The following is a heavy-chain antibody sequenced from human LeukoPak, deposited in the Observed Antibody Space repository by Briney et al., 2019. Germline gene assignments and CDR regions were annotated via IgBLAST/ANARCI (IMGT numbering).Heavy chain of an antibody. CDR1: GGSISSSN. D-gene: IGHD3-10*01. CDR2: ISYDGSNK. CDR3: ARNRDVLLWFGELVDY. Sequence: TLSLTCAVSGGSISSSNWWSWVRQPPVKGLEWVAVISYDGSNKYYADSVKGRFTISRDNSKNTLYLQMNSLRAEDTAVYYCARNRDVLLWFGELVDYWGQGTLVTVSS. J-gene: IGHJ4*02. V-gene: IGHV3-30-3*01.